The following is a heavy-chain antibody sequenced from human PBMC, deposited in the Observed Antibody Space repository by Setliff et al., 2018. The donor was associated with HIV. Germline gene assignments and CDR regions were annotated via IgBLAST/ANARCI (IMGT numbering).Heavy chain of an antibody. D-gene: IGHD1-26*01. CDR3: ARDDPAGGIDY. CDR2: MTASGSKI. J-gene: IGHJ4*02. Sequence: LRLSCAASGFTFSSYEMNWVRQAPGKGLEWVSYMTASGSKIYYADSVKGRFTISRDNAKNSLYLQMNSLRADDTAIYYCARDDPAGGIDYWGQGTLVTVSS. V-gene: IGHV3-48*03. CDR1: GFTFSSYE.